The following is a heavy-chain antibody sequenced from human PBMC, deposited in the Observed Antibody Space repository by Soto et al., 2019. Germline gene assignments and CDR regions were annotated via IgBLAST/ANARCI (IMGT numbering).Heavy chain of an antibody. J-gene: IGHJ4*02. Sequence: GRPMRLPNTAAWLKFRNHGMHRVSQKPGKGLEWVAVISHDESNKYYADSVKGRFTISRDNSKNTLYLQMNSLRAEDTAVYYCAKDLRALRFLEWFLYPGDYLVQGTLVTVSS. V-gene: IGHV3-30*18. CDR1: WLKFRNHG. CDR2: ISHDESNK. D-gene: IGHD3-3*01. CDR3: AKDLRALRFLEWFLYPGDY.